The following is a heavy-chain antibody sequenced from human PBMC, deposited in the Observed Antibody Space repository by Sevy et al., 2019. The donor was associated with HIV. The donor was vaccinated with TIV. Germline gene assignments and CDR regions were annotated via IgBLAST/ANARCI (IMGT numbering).Heavy chain of an antibody. D-gene: IGHD3-10*01. V-gene: IGHV3-23*01. CDR3: AKGYGSGSPPDY. CDR2: ISASGGST. J-gene: IGHJ4*02. CDR1: GFIFNSYA. Sequence: GGSLRLSCAASGFIFNSYAMSWVRQAPGKGLKWVSSISASGGSTYYGDSMKGRITISRDNFKNTLNLEMNSLRAEDTAVYYCAKGYGSGSPPDYWGQGTLVTVSS.